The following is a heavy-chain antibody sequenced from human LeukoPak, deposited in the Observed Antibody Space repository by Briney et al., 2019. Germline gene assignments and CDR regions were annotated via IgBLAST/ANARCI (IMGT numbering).Heavy chain of an antibody. D-gene: IGHD2-2*01. J-gene: IGHJ3*02. CDR3: ARHGPAIVPAAIDDAFDI. Sequence: SETLSLTCTVSGGSISSSSYYWGWIRQPPGKGLEWIGSIYYSGSTYYNPSLKSRVTISVDTSKNQFSLKLSSVTAADTAVYYCARHGPAIVPAAIDDAFDIWGQGTMVTVSS. V-gene: IGHV4-39*01. CDR1: GGSISSSSYY. CDR2: IYYSGST.